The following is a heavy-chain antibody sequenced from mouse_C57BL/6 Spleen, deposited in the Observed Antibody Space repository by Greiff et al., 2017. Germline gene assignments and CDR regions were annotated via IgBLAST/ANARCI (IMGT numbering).Heavy chain of an antibody. D-gene: IGHD2-2*01. CDR2: IDPSDSYT. V-gene: IGHV1-69*01. Sequence: VQLQQPGAELVMPGASVKLSCKASGYTFTSYWMHWVKQMPGQGLEWIGEIDPSDSYTNYNQKFKGKSTLTVDKSSSTAYMQLSSLTSEDSAVYYCARRNGYPYFDYWGQGTTLTVSS. J-gene: IGHJ2*01. CDR1: GYTFTSYW. CDR3: ARRNGYPYFDY.